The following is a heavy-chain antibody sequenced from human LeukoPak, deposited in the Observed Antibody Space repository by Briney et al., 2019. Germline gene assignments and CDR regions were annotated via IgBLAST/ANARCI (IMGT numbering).Heavy chain of an antibody. CDR2: ISYDERNE. D-gene: IGHD2-2*01. J-gene: IGHJ1*01. CDR3: VRERQPAALEYFHH. Sequence: GRSLRLSCAASGFTFSSYAMHWVRQAPGKGLEWVAVISYDERNEYYADSVKGRFTISRDNSKNTLYLQMNSLRAEDTAVYYCVRERQPAALEYFHHWGQGTLVTVSS. V-gene: IGHV3-30*04. CDR1: GFTFSSYA.